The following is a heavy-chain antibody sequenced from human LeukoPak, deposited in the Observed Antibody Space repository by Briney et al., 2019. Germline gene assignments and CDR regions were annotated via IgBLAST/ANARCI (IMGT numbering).Heavy chain of an antibody. D-gene: IGHD2-21*02. J-gene: IGHJ4*02. CDR3: ARPNVVVTATIDY. CDR2: ISYSGSNK. Sequence: PGGSLRLSCAASGFTFGDYAMHWVRQAPGKGLEWVAFISYSGSNKYYADSVKGRFTISRDNSKNTLYLQMNNLRAEDTAVYYCARPNVVVTATIDYWGQGTLVTVSS. CDR1: GFTFGDYA. V-gene: IGHV3-30*04.